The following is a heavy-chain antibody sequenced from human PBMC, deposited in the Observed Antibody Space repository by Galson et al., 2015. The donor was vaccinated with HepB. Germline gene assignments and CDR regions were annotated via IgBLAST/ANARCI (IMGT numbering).Heavy chain of an antibody. CDR1: GFTFSSCA. CDR3: AKSGQWLRGGYFDY. V-gene: IGHV3-23*01. Sequence: SLRLSCAASGFTFSSCAMNWVRQAPGKGLEWVSVISGSGGSTYYADSVKGRFTISRDNSKNTLSLQMNSLRAEDTALYYCAKSGQWLRGGYFDYWGQGTLVTVSS. D-gene: IGHD6-19*01. CDR2: ISGSGGST. J-gene: IGHJ4*02.